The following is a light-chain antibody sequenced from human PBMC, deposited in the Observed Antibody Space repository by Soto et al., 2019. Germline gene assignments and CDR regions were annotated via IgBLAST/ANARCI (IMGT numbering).Light chain of an antibody. Sequence: QLELTQPPSVSGAPGQRVTISCTGSSSNIGAGYDVHWYQQLPGTAPKLLIYGNSNRPSGVPDRFSGSKSGTSASLAITGLQAEDEADYYCQSYDSSLSAVVFGGGTKVTVL. CDR2: GNS. V-gene: IGLV1-40*01. J-gene: IGLJ2*01. CDR1: SSNIGAGYD. CDR3: QSYDSSLSAVV.